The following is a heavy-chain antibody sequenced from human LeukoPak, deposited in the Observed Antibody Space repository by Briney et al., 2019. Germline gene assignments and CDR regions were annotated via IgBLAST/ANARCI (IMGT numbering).Heavy chain of an antibody. Sequence: GGSLRLSCAASGFTFSSYGMHWVRQAPGKGLEWVAVISYDGSNKYYADSVKGRFTISRDNSKNTLYLQMNSLRAEDTAVYYCAKLLVGSSGYYYKNDDRTSYWGQGTLVTVSS. D-gene: IGHD3-22*01. CDR1: GFTFSSYG. CDR2: ISYDGSNK. CDR3: AKLLVGSSGYYYKNDDRTSY. J-gene: IGHJ4*02. V-gene: IGHV3-30*18.